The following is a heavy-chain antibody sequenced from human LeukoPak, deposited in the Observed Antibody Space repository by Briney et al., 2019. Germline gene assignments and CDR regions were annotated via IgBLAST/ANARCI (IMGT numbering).Heavy chain of an antibody. CDR2: ISSTSSYI. V-gene: IGHV3-21*04. CDR1: GFTFTSYS. CDR3: ARLRREQWLVMNWFDP. D-gene: IGHD6-19*01. J-gene: IGHJ5*02. Sequence: GRSLRLSCAASGFTFTSYSMNWVRQAPGKGLEWVSSISSTSSYIFYADSVKGRFTISRDNAKNSLYLQMNSLRAEDTAVYYCARLRREQWLVMNWFDPWGQGTLVTVSS.